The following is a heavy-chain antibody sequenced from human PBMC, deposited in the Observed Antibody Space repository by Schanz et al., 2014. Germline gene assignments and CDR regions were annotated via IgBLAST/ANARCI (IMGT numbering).Heavy chain of an antibody. CDR3: ARDRPSGYALDF. D-gene: IGHD5-12*01. Sequence: QVQLVESGGGVVQPGRSLRLSCAVSGFTFSSYGMNWVRQAPGKGLEWVALISYDGSNKHYADSVKGRFTISRDNSKKTLYVQMNSLRAEDTAVYYCARDRPSGYALDFWGQGTLVTVSS. CDR1: GFTFSSYG. J-gene: IGHJ4*02. V-gene: IGHV3-30*03. CDR2: ISYDGSNK.